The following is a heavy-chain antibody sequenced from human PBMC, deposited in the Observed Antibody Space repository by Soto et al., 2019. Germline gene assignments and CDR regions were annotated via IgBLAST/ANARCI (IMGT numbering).Heavy chain of an antibody. J-gene: IGHJ4*02. CDR1: GFTFSSYS. V-gene: IGHV3-48*02. Sequence: PGGSLRLSCAASGFTFSSYSMNWVRQAPGKGLEWVSYISSSSSTIYYADSVKGRFTISRDNAKNSLYLQMNSLRDEDTAVYYCARDGGGTQLWFPYYFDYWGQGTLVTVSS. CDR2: ISSSSSTI. CDR3: ARDGGGTQLWFPYYFDY. D-gene: IGHD5-18*01.